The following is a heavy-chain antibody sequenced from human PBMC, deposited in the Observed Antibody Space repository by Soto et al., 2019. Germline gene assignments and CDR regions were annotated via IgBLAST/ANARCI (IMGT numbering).Heavy chain of an antibody. CDR2: IIPIFGTA. D-gene: IGHD1-26*01. J-gene: IGHJ6*02. V-gene: IGHV1-69*13. CDR3: ARSGIDRYYYYYYGMDF. Sequence: SLQVSCKASGGTFSSYAISWVRQAPGQGLEWMGGIIPIFGTANYAQKFQGRVTITADESTSTAYMELSSLRSEDTAVYYCARSGIDRYYYYYYGMDFWGQGTTVTV. CDR1: GGTFSSYA.